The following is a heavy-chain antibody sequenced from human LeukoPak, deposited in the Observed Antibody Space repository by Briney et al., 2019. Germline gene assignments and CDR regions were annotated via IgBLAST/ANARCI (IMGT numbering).Heavy chain of an antibody. V-gene: IGHV3-53*01. CDR3: ARDTTAYFDC. D-gene: IGHD2/OR15-2a*01. J-gene: IGHJ4*02. CDR2: IYAGGNT. CDR1: GFTFSSNY. Sequence: GGSPRLSCTVSGFTFSSNYMAWVRQAPGKGLEWVSVIYAGGNTYYADSVKGRFTISRDNSKNTLYLQMSGLGVEDTAVYYCARDTTAYFDCWGQGTLVTVSS.